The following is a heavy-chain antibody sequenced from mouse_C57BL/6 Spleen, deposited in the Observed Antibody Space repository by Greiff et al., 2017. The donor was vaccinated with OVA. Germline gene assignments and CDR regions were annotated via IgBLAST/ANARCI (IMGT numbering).Heavy chain of an antibody. CDR1: GYTFTSYW. J-gene: IGHJ1*03. V-gene: IGHV1-59*01. CDR3: AGRGYYGSSSWYFDV. Sequence: QVQLQQPGAELVRPGTSVKLSCTASGYTFTSYWMHWVKQRPGQGLEWIGAIDPSDSYTNYTQKFKGKATLTVDTSSSTAYMQLSSLTSEDSAVYCGAGRGYYGSSSWYFDVWGTGTTVTVSS. D-gene: IGHD1-1*01. CDR2: IDPSDSYT.